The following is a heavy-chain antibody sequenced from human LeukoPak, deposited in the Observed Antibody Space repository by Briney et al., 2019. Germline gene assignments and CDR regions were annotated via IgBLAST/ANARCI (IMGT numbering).Heavy chain of an antibody. CDR3: AKDLWRVAGLDY. Sequence: GGSLRLSCAGSGIAFDEYAMHWVRQAPGKGLEWVSLIKGDDGSTYYADSVKGRFTISRDKSKNSLYLQMNSLRSEDTALYYCAKDLWRVAGLDYWGQGALVTVSS. J-gene: IGHJ4*02. CDR1: GIAFDEYA. CDR2: IKGDDGST. D-gene: IGHD2-21*01. V-gene: IGHV3-43*02.